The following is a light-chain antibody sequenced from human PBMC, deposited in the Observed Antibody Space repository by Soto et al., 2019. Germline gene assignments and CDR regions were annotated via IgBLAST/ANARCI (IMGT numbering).Light chain of an antibody. V-gene: IGLV1-40*01. CDR2: GDS. Sequence: QSVLTQPPSVSGAPGQRVTISCTGSSSNIGAGYNVHWYQQVPGTAPKLLIYGDSNRPSGVPDRFCGSKSGTSASLAITGLQAEDEADYYCQSYDSSLSGWLFGGGTQLTVL. CDR1: SSNIGAGYN. J-gene: IGLJ3*02. CDR3: QSYDSSLSGWL.